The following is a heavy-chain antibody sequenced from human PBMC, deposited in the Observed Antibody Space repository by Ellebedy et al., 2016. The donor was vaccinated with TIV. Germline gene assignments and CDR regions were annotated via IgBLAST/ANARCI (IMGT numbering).Heavy chain of an antibody. Sequence: MPSETLTLTCTVSGCSISSYYWRWIPQPPGKGLEWLWSIYYSGSTYYNPSLKSRVTISVDTSKNQFSLKLSTVTAADTAVYYCARLGMAAGFDYWGQGTLVTVSS. V-gene: IGHV4-39*01. CDR1: GCSISSYY. D-gene: IGHD6-19*01. CDR2: IYYSGST. J-gene: IGHJ4*02. CDR3: ARLGMAAGFDY.